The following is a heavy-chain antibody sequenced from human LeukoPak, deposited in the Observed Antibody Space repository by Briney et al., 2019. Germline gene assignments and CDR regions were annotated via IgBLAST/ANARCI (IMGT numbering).Heavy chain of an antibody. CDR1: GYTFTSYS. D-gene: IGHD3-22*01. CDR2: INTNTGNP. J-gene: IGHJ3*02. Sequence: GSVKVSCKASGYTFTSYSMNWVRQAPGQGLEWLGWINTNTGNPTYAQGFTGRFVFSLDTSVNTAYLQISSLKAEDTAVYYCARVVHPYDYESSGLTYDAFDIWGQGTMVTVSS. CDR3: ARVVHPYDYESSGLTYDAFDI. V-gene: IGHV7-4-1*02.